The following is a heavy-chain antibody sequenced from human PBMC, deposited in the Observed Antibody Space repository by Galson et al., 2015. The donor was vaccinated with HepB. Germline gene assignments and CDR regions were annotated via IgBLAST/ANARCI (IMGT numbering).Heavy chain of an antibody. Sequence: SVKVSCKASGSTFTSYAMNWVRQAPGQGLEWMGGIIPIFGTANYAQKFQGRVTITADESTSTAYMELSSLRSEDTAVYYCARAGGRDGYNKFHYWGQGTLVTVSS. D-gene: IGHD5-24*01. CDR3: ARAGGRDGYNKFHY. CDR1: GSTFTSYA. V-gene: IGHV1-69*13. J-gene: IGHJ4*02. CDR2: IIPIFGTA.